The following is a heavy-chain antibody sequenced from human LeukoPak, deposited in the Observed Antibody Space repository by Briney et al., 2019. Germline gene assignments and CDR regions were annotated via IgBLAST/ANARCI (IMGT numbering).Heavy chain of an antibody. V-gene: IGHV4-38-2*01. J-gene: IGHJ4*02. CDR2: IFHSGST. D-gene: IGHD3-16*01. Sequence: SETLSLTCAVSGYSISRGYFWGWIRQSPGKGLEWIGSIFHSGSTSYNPSLKSRVTLSVDTSKNEFSLTLTSVTAADTAIYYCASPRGTYIDYWGKGTLVTVSS. CDR3: ASPRGTYIDY. CDR1: GYSISRGYF.